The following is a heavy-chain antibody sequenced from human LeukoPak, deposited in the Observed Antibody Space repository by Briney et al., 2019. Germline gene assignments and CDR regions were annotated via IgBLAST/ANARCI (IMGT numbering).Heavy chain of an antibody. V-gene: IGHV3-23*01. CDR2: ISGSGDYT. Sequence: GSRRLSCAVSGFTFSGYAMSWVRQAPGKGLEWVSTISGSGDYTYYADSVKGRFSISRDNSKNTLHLQMNSLRAEDTAVYYCARNLLDCSGGSCYYNFDYWGQGTLVTVSS. CDR3: ARNLLDCSGGSCYYNFDY. CDR1: GFTFSGYA. D-gene: IGHD2-15*01. J-gene: IGHJ4*02.